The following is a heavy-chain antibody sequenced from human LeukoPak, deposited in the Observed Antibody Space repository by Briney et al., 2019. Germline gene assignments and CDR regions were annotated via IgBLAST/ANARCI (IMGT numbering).Heavy chain of an antibody. Sequence: GASVKVSCKASGYTFTSYYMYWVRQASGQGLEWMGIINPSGGDTTYAQKFQGRLTMTRDTSASTAYMELSSLRSEDTAVYYCARGGIPGIAAAGLDPWGQGTLVTVSS. J-gene: IGHJ5*02. CDR2: INPSGGDT. D-gene: IGHD6-13*01. CDR3: ARGGIPGIAAAGLDP. V-gene: IGHV1-46*01. CDR1: GYTFTSYY.